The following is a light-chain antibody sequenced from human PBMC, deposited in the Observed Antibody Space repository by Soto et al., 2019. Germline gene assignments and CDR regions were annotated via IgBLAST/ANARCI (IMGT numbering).Light chain of an antibody. CDR3: AAWDGSLHHIL. CDR1: SSNMGSNS. J-gene: IGLJ2*01. Sequence: QSVLTQPPSASGTPGQRVTISCSGSSSNMGSNSVNWYQQLPGTAPKLLIYGDNQRPSGVPDRFSGSKSGTSASLAITGHQSEDEADYYCAAWDGSLHHILFGGGTKVTVL. CDR2: GDN. V-gene: IGLV1-44*01.